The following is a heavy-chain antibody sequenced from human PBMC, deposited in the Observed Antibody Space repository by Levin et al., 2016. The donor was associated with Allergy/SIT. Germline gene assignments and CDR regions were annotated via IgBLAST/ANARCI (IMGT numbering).Heavy chain of an antibody. Sequence: ASVKVSCKASGYTFTGYYMHWVRQAPGQGLEWMGWINPNSGGTNYAQKFQGRVTMTRDTSISTAYMELSRLRSDDTAVYYCARAYYGSGSYLDYWGQGTLVTVSS. D-gene: IGHD3-10*01. V-gene: IGHV1-2*02. CDR1: GYTFTGYY. CDR3: ARAYYGSGSYLDY. J-gene: IGHJ4*02. CDR2: INPNSGGT.